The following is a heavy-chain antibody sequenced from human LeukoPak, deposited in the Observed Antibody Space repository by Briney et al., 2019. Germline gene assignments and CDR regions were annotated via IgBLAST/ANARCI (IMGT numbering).Heavy chain of an antibody. Sequence: ASVKVSCKPFGYTFPGYYLHWVRQAPGQGLEWLACTNPSSGGTNYAQNFQGGVTMTRDTSISTAYMEVSALRSDDTAVYYCARESSRFFGEDTFDLWGQGTVVTVSS. D-gene: IGHD3-3*01. CDR1: GYTFPGYY. V-gene: IGHV1-2*02. J-gene: IGHJ3*01. CDR2: TNPSSGGT. CDR3: ARESSRFFGEDTFDL.